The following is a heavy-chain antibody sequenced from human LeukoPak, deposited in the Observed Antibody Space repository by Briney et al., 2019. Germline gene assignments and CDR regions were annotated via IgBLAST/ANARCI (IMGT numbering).Heavy chain of an antibody. V-gene: IGHV1-69*13. CDR1: GGTFSSYA. CDR2: IIPIFGTA. D-gene: IGHD6-13*01. CDR3: CGTITAAAGTFDY. Sequence: SVKVSCKASGGTFSSYAISWVRQAPGQGLEWMGGIIPIFGTANYAQKFQGRVTITADESTSTAYMELSSLRSEDTAVYYCCGTITAAAGTFDYWGQGTLVTVSS. J-gene: IGHJ4*02.